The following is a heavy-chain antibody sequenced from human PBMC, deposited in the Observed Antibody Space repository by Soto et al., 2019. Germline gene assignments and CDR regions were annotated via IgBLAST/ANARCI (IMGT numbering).Heavy chain of an antibody. D-gene: IGHD3-22*01. CDR3: ARLNYYYDSSGYYYFDY. J-gene: IGHJ4*02. CDR1: GGSISSGGYY. V-gene: IGHV4-31*03. CDR2: IYYSGST. Sequence: TLSLTCTVSGGSISSGGYYWSWIRQHPGKGLEWIGYIYYSGSTYYNPSLKSRVTISVDTSKNQFSLKLSSVTAADTAVYYCARLNYYYDSSGYYYFDYWGQGTLVTVSS.